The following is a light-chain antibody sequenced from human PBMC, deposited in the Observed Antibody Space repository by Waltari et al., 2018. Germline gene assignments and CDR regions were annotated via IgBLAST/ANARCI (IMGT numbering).Light chain of an antibody. CDR3: CSYTSIGPVL. J-gene: IGLJ2*01. V-gene: IGLV2-23*02. CDR2: EVT. Sequence: QSALTQPASVSGSPGQSIAISCLGTSSYVGANTFLSWYQQHPGRAPKLMIHEVTNRPSGVSTRFSGSKSGNTASLTISGLQAEDEADYYCCSYTSIGPVLIGGGTKVTVL. CDR1: SSYVGANTF.